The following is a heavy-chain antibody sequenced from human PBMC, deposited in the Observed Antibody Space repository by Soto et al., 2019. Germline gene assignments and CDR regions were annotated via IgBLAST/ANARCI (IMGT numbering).Heavy chain of an antibody. D-gene: IGHD2-15*01. CDR3: VRTSLTVAAATRDDY. Sequence: EVQLVESGGGLVQPGGSLRLSCAASGFTFSSYWMHWVRQAPGKGLVWVSRINSDGSSTSYADSVKGRFTISRDNARNTLYLQMNSLRAEDTAVYYCVRTSLTVAAATRDDYWGQGTLVTVSS. V-gene: IGHV3-74*01. CDR1: GFTFSSYW. J-gene: IGHJ4*02. CDR2: INSDGSST.